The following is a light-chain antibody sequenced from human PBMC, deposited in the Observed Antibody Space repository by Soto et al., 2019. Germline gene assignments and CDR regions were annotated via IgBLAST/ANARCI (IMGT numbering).Light chain of an antibody. V-gene: IGKV3-20*01. CDR3: QHYGGSPMYT. Sequence: IVLTQSPGTLSLSPGERATLSCRASQSVGSSYLAWYQQRLGQAPRLLISGTSNRATGIPDRFSGSGSGTDFPLTISRLEPEDFAVYYCQHYGGSPMYTFGQGTKVEIK. CDR2: GTS. CDR1: QSVGSSY. J-gene: IGKJ2*01.